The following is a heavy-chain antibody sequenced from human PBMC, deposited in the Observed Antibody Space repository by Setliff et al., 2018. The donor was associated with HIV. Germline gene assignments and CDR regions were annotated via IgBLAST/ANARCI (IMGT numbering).Heavy chain of an antibody. CDR2: ISAYNGNT. Sequence: ASVKVSCKASGYTFISYGITWVRQAPGQGLEWMGWISAYNGNTNYAQKLQGRVTMTTDTSTSTAYMELRSLRSDDTAVYYCVRVTADRTNYYYYMDVWDKGTTVTVSS. J-gene: IGHJ6*03. CDR1: GYTFISYG. V-gene: IGHV1-18*01. CDR3: VRVTADRTNYYYYMDV. D-gene: IGHD4-17*01.